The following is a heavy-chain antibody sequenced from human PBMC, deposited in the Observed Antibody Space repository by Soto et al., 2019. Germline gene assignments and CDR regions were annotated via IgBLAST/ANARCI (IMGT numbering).Heavy chain of an antibody. CDR3: ATRSFFSPESGP. Sequence: VESLKVSCRAAGDSCSTFWRGRVRQMPGKGLEWMGVIYPGDSRTRYNPSFQGQVTISADKSITTPYLQWASLRASDSAIYYYATRSFFSPESGPGAPGTLVTVSS. J-gene: IGHJ5*02. CDR2: IYPGDSRT. CDR1: GDSCSTFW. D-gene: IGHD1-26*01. V-gene: IGHV5-51*01.